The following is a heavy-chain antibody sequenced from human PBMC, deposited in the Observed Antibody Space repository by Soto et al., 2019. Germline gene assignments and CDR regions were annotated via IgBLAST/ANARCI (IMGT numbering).Heavy chain of an antibody. J-gene: IGHJ4*02. CDR1: GDTFNSYW. CDR2: IYPGDADT. V-gene: IGHV5-51*01. CDR3: ARAGDGTIDPHYLDY. D-gene: IGHD1-7*01. Sequence: XESLKISCKGSGDTFNSYWIAWVRQMPGEGLEWMGIIYPGDADTRYSPSFRGQVTISADKSINTAYLQWSSLKASDTDMYFCARAGDGTIDPHYLDYWGQGALVTVSS.